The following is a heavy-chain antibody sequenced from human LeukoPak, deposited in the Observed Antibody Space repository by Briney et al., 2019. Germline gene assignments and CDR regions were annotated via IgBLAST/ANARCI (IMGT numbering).Heavy chain of an antibody. Sequence: SETLSLTCTVSGGSISSYYWSWIRQPPGKGLEWIGYIYYSGSTNYNPSLKSRVTISVDTSKNQFSLKLSSVTAADTAVYYCARGTSHAAAGTRAFDIWGQGTMVTVSS. V-gene: IGHV4-59*12. D-gene: IGHD6-13*01. J-gene: IGHJ3*02. CDR1: GGSISSYY. CDR3: ARGTSHAAAGTRAFDI. CDR2: IYYSGST.